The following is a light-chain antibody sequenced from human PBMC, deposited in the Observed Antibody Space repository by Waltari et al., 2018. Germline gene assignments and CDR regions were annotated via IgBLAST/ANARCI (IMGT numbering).Light chain of an antibody. CDR2: WAS. Sequence: DIVMTQSPDSLAVSLGERATINCKSSQSVLHSSNNKNYLAWYQQKPGQPPKLLIYWASTRESGVPDRFSGSGSETDFTLTISSLQAEDVAAYYRQQYYETHYTFGQGTKLEI. V-gene: IGKV4-1*01. J-gene: IGKJ2*01. CDR1: QSVLHSSNNKNY. CDR3: QQYYETHYT.